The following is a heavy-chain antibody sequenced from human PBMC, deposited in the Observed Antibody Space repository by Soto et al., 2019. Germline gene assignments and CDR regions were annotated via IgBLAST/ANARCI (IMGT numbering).Heavy chain of an antibody. J-gene: IGHJ5*01. Sequence: PGGSLRLSCAASGFTFSSYGMHWVRQAPGKGLEWVAVISYDGSNKYYADSVKGRFTISRDNSKNTLYLQMNSLRAEDTAVYYCAKGDDYVGSFDSCGQGSLVTVSA. CDR3: AKGDDYVGSFDS. CDR1: GFTFSSYG. V-gene: IGHV3-30*18. D-gene: IGHD4-17*01. CDR2: ISYDGSNK.